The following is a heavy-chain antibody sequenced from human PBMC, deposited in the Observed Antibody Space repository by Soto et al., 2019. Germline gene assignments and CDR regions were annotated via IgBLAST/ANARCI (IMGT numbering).Heavy chain of an antibody. CDR3: AKERPGYYIEI. J-gene: IGHJ4*02. D-gene: IGHD3-9*01. CDR1: GFSFSGYA. CDR2: ISYDGSND. Sequence: QVQLVESGGGVVQPGRSLRLSCAASGFSFSGYAMHWVRQAPGKGLEWVAFISYDGSNDYYADFVKGRFAISRDDSKNTLHLQMNSLRAEDTAICYCAKERPGYYIEIWGQGTLVTVSS. V-gene: IGHV3-30*18.